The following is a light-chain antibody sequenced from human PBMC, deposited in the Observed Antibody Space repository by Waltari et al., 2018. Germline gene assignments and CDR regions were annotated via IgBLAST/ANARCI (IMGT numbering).Light chain of an antibody. Sequence: QSALTQPPSASGSPGQSVTISCTGTSSDVGSYNYVSWYQQHPGKAPKLMIYEVNKRPSGVPDRFSGSKSGNAASLTLSGLQAEDDADYFCSSYAGKNNVVFGGGTKLTVL. CDR1: SSDVGSYNY. CDR2: EVN. J-gene: IGLJ3*02. V-gene: IGLV2-8*01. CDR3: SSYAGKNNVV.